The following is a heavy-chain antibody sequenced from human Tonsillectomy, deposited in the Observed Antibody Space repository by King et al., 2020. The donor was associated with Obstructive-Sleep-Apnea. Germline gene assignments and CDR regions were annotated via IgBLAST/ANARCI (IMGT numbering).Heavy chain of an antibody. V-gene: IGHV4-31*03. J-gene: IGHJ5*02. Sequence: PLQESGPGLVKPSQTLSLTCTVSGGSISSGGYYWSWIRQHPGKGLEWIGYIYYSGSTYYNPSLKSRVTISVDTSKNQFSLKLSSVTAADTAVYYCARVDYYGSGSYSNWFDPWGQGTLVTVSS. CDR1: GGSISSGGYY. CDR3: ARVDYYGSGSYSNWFDP. D-gene: IGHD3-10*01. CDR2: IYYSGST.